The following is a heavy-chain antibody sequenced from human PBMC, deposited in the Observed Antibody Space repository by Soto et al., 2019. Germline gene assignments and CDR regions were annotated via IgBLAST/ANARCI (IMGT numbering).Heavy chain of an antibody. CDR2: IYYSGST. CDR1: GGSISSGGYY. Sequence: SETLSLTCTVSGGSISSGGYYWSWIRQHPGKGLEWIGYIYYSGSTYYNPSLKSRVTISVDTSKNQFSLKLSSVTAADTAVHYCARDKGGMTTEGSDWFDPWGQGTLVTVSS. J-gene: IGHJ5*02. D-gene: IGHD4-17*01. CDR3: ARDKGGMTTEGSDWFDP. V-gene: IGHV4-31*03.